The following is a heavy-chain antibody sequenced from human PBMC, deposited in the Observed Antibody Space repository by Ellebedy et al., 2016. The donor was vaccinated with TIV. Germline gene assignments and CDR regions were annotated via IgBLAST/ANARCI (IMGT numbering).Heavy chain of an antibody. CDR1: GGTFSSYA. Sequence: SVKVSCXASGGTFSSYAISWVRQAPGQGLEWMGGIIPIFGTANYAQKFQGRVTITADESTSTAYMELRSLRSDDTAVYYCARDRYMAPRLYYFDYWGQGTLVTVSS. J-gene: IGHJ4*02. V-gene: IGHV1-69*13. D-gene: IGHD5-24*01. CDR3: ARDRYMAPRLYYFDY. CDR2: IIPIFGTA.